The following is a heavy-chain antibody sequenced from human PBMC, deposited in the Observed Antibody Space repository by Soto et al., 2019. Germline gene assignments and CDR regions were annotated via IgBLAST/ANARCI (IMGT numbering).Heavy chain of an antibody. J-gene: IGHJ4*02. CDR3: AEDTSGYYY. D-gene: IGHD3-22*01. CDR2: VNAGTGNV. V-gene: IGHV1-3*01. Sequence: ASVKVYCKASGYTFTTFAIHWLRQAPGQGLEWMGWVNAGTGNVQYSQNFQYRVTFTRDTSASTAYMELSSLGFEDTAVYYCAEDTSGYYYWGQGTPVTVSS. CDR1: GYTFTTFA.